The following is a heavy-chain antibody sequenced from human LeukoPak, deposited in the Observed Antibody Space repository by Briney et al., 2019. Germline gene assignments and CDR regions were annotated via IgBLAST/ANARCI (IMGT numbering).Heavy chain of an antibody. D-gene: IGHD2-21*01. CDR3: ARENGGEDY. CDR2: INPSGGDT. CDR1: GYTFTMYY. V-gene: IGHV1-46*01. J-gene: IGHJ4*02. Sequence: GASVKLSCTASGYTFTMYYMHWVRQAPGQGLEWMGMINPSGGDTTYAQKLQGRVTMTRDTSTSTVYMELSSLRSEDTAVYYCARENGGEDYWGQGTLVTVSS.